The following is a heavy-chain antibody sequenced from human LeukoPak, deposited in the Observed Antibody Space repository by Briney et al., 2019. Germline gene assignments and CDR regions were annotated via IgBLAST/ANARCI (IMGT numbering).Heavy chain of an antibody. CDR1: GGSISSGGYY. CDR3: ASTEEYSSGWYYFDY. D-gene: IGHD6-19*01. Sequence: SETLSLTCTVSGGSISSGGYYWSWIRQPPGKGLEWIGYIYHSGSTYYNPSLKSRVTISVDRSKNQFSLKLSSVTAADTAVYYCASTEEYSSGWYYFDYWGQGTLVTVSS. CDR2: IYHSGST. J-gene: IGHJ4*02. V-gene: IGHV4-30-2*01.